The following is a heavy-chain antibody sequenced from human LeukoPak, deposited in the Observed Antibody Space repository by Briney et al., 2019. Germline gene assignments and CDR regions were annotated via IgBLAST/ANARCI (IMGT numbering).Heavy chain of an antibody. CDR1: GYTFTGYY. V-gene: IGHV1-2*02. Sequence: ASVKVSCKASGYTFTGYYIHWVRQAPGQGLEWMGWINPNSGGTNYAQKFQGRVTMTRDTSISTAYMELTRLRSDDTAVYYCARDGGNIPVSWGQGPLVTASS. J-gene: IGHJ5*02. D-gene: IGHD2/OR15-2a*01. CDR2: INPNSGGT. CDR3: ARDGGNIPVS.